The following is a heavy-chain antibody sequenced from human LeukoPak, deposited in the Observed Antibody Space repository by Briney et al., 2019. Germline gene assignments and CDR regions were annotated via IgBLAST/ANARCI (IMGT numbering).Heavy chain of an antibody. V-gene: IGHV4-34*01. Sequence: SETLSLTCAVYGGSFSGYYWSWIRQPPGKGLEWIGEINHGGSTNYNPSLKSRVTISVDTSKNQFSLKLSSVTAADTAVYYCARGPPGRFGELDPSPHYYYYMDVWGKGTTVTVSS. CDR3: ARGPPGRFGELDPSPHYYYYMDV. CDR1: GGSFSGYY. CDR2: INHGGST. J-gene: IGHJ6*03. D-gene: IGHD3-10*01.